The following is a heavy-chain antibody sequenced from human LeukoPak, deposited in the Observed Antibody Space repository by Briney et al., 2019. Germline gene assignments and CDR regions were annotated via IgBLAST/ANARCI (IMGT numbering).Heavy chain of an antibody. Sequence: ASVKVSCKASGYTFTSYGISWVRQAPGQGLEWMGWISAYNGNTNYAQKLQGRVTMTTDTSTSTAYMELRSLRSDDTAVYYCAITNPDYYDSSGYYYHYYGMDVWGQGTTVTVSS. CDR3: AITNPDYYDSSGYYYHYYGMDV. CDR2: ISAYNGNT. D-gene: IGHD3-22*01. V-gene: IGHV1-18*01. J-gene: IGHJ6*02. CDR1: GYTFTSYG.